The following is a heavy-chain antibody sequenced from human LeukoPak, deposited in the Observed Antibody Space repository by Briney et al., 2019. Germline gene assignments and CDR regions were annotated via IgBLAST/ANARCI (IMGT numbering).Heavy chain of an antibody. CDR1: GYIFTTYC. Sequence: GESLKISCEASGYIFTTYCIAWVRQMPGKGLEWMGSIYPGDSDSKYSPSFQGQVTISVDKSTSAAYLQWSSLKTSDTAMYYCARGIAARPYYYYGMDVWGQGTTVTVSS. V-gene: IGHV5-51*01. CDR2: IYPGDSDS. D-gene: IGHD6-6*01. CDR3: ARGIAARPYYYYGMDV. J-gene: IGHJ6*02.